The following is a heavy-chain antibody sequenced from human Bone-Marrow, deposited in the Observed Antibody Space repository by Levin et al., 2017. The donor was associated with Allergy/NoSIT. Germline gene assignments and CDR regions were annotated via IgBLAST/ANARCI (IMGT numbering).Heavy chain of an antibody. CDR2: ISSNGDHT. V-gene: IGHV3-23*01. CDR1: GFIFKDYP. D-gene: IGHD5-12*01. CDR3: VEARYGGYYFDC. Sequence: GESLKISCAGSGFIFKDYPMGWIRQAPGKGLEWVSLISSNGDHTYSSDDVEGRFTISRKNYQNTLFLDMKSLRADAAAHYYWVEARYGGYYFDCCSQGCLLADSS. J-gene: IGHJ4*02.